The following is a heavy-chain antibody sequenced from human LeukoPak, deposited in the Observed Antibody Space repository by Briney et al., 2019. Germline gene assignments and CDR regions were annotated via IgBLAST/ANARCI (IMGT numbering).Heavy chain of an antibody. J-gene: IGHJ4*02. CDR3: ARDQTPFV. CDR2: IKHDGSEK. Sequence: GGSLRLSCAASGFTFSSYAMSWVRQAPGKGLEWVANIKHDGSEKYYVDSVKGRFTISRDNAKNSLYLQMNSLRAEDTAVYYCARDQTPFVWGQGTLVTVSS. V-gene: IGHV3-7*01. CDR1: GFTFSSYA.